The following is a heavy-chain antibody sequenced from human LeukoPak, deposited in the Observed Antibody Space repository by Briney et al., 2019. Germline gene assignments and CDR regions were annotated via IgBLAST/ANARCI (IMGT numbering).Heavy chain of an antibody. CDR2: IYYSGNT. CDR3: ARVDVFGVVSSDYYYYYMDV. D-gene: IGHD3-3*01. J-gene: IGHJ6*03. V-gene: IGHV4-39*07. Sequence: SETLSLTCTVSGGSITSNNYYWGWIRQPPGKGLEWIGNIYYSGNTYYNPSLKSRVTMSVDTSKNQFSLKLSYVTAADTAVYYCARVDVFGVVSSDYYYYYMDVWGKGTTVTVSS. CDR1: GGSITSNNYY.